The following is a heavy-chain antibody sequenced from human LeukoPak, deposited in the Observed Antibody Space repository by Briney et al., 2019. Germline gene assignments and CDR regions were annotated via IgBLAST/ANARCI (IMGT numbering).Heavy chain of an antibody. D-gene: IGHD4-23*01. Sequence: SETLALTCTVSGGSIRSYYWSWIRQPPGKGLEGIGYIYYSGSTNYNPSLKSRVTISVDTSKNQFSLKLSSVTAADTAVYYCAREQDYGGNSDAFDIWGQGTMVTVSS. CDR2: IYYSGST. V-gene: IGHV4-59*01. CDR1: GGSIRSYY. CDR3: AREQDYGGNSDAFDI. J-gene: IGHJ3*02.